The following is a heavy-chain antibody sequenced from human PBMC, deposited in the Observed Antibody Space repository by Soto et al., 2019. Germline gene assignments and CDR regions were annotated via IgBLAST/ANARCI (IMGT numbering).Heavy chain of an antibody. V-gene: IGHV3-23*01. J-gene: IGHJ6*03. CDR3: AKHGGVSTGYYYYYYMDV. D-gene: IGHD3-3*01. CDR2: ISGSGGST. Sequence: GGSLRLSCAASGFTFSSYAMSWVRQAPGKGLEWVSAISGSGGSTYYADSVKGRFTISRDNSKNTLYLQMNSLRAEDTAVYYCAKHGGVSTGYYYYYYMDVWGKGTTVTVSS. CDR1: GFTFSSYA.